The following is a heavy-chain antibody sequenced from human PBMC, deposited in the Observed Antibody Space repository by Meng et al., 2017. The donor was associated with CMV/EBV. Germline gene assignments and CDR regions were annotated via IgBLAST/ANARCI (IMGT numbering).Heavy chain of an antibody. V-gene: IGHV3-15*01. D-gene: IGHD2-2*01. J-gene: IGHJ6*02. CDR1: GFTFSNAW. Sequence: GESLKISCAASGFTFSNAWMSWVRQAPGKGLEWVGRIKSKTDGGTTDYAAPVKGRFTISRDDSKNTLYLQMNSLKTEDTAVYYCTTGVVPAALAPHGMDVWGQGTTVTVSS. CDR3: TTGVVPAALAPHGMDV. CDR2: IKSKTDGGTT.